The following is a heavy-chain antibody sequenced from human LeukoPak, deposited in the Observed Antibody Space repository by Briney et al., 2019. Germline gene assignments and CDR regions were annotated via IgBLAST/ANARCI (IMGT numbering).Heavy chain of an antibody. V-gene: IGHV3-7*01. J-gene: IGHJ3*02. CDR2: IKQDGSEK. CDR1: GFTFSSYW. CDR3: ARCRIAAAQSAFDI. D-gene: IGHD6-13*01. Sequence: GGSLRLSCAASGFTFSSYWMSWVRQAPGKGLEWVANIKQDGSEKYYVDSVKGRFTISGDNAKNSLYLQMNSLRVEDAAVYYCARCRIAAAQSAFDIWGQGTVVTVSS.